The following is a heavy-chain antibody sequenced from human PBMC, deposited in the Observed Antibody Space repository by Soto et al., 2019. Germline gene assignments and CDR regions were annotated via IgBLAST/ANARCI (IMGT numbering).Heavy chain of an antibody. CDR1: GFTFSDYY. Sequence: QVQLVESGGGLVKPGGSLRLSCAASGFTFSDYYMSWIRQAPGKGLEWVSYISSSSYTNYADSVKGRFTISRDNAKTSLYLQMNSLRDEDTVVYHCARTIAAAGGRRYFDLWGRGTLVTVSS. CDR2: ISSSSYT. J-gene: IGHJ2*01. V-gene: IGHV3-11*05. CDR3: ARTIAAAGGRRYFDL. D-gene: IGHD6-13*01.